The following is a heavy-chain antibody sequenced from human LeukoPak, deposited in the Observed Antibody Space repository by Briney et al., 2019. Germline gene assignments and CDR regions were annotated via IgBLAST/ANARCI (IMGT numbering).Heavy chain of an antibody. Sequence: ASVKVSCKASGGTFSSYAISWVRQAPGQGLEWMGGIIPIFGTANYAQKFQGRVTITADESTSTAYMELSSLRSDDTAVYYCARVDIAVAGTGSGDYWGQGTLVTVSS. CDR1: GGTFSSYA. CDR2: IIPIFGTA. D-gene: IGHD6-19*01. V-gene: IGHV1-69*13. CDR3: ARVDIAVAGTGSGDY. J-gene: IGHJ4*02.